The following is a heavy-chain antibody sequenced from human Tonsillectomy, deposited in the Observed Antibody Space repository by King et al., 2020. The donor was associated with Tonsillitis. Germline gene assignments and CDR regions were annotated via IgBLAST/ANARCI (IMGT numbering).Heavy chain of an antibody. CDR1: GFIFNDAW. Sequence: VQLVESGGGLVKPGGSLRLSCAASGFIFNDAWMSWVRQAPGKGLEWVGRIKSKTVGGTTEYAAPVKGRFTISRDDSKNMLYLQMNSLKTEDTAEYYCSTDRDQLLGSVFDYWGQGTLVTVSS. D-gene: IGHD2-2*01. CDR3: STDRDQLLGSVFDY. J-gene: IGHJ4*02. V-gene: IGHV3-15*01. CDR2: IKSKTVGGTT.